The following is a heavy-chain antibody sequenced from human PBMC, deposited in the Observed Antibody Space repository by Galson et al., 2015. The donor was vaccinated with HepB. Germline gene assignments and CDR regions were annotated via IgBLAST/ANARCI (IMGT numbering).Heavy chain of an antibody. J-gene: IGHJ4*02. CDR2: ISGSTFST. V-gene: IGHV3-23*01. Sequence: SLRLSCAASGFTFSSSAMSWVRQAPGKGLEWISSISGSTFSTYYAGSVKGRLTISRDNSKNTLYLQMNSLRVEDTAVYYCAKGAYYFDSWGQGTLVTVSS. CDR3: AKGAYYFDS. CDR1: GFTFSSSA.